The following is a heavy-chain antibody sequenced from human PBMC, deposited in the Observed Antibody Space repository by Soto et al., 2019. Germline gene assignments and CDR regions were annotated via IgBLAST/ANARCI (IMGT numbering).Heavy chain of an antibody. J-gene: IGHJ4*02. CDR3: ARLHSGTARPDY. D-gene: IGHD6-19*01. Sequence: PGEFMRISCKASGYTYTNYWLGWVRQMPGKGLEWMGILYPGDSDTRYSPSFEGQVTISADKSITTAYLQWSSLRASDTAMYYCARLHSGTARPDYWGQGTQVTVSS. CDR2: LYPGDSDT. V-gene: IGHV5-51*01. CDR1: GYTYTNYW.